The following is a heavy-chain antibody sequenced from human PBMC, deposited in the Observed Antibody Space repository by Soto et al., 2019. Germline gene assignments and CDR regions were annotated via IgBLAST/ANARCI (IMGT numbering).Heavy chain of an antibody. CDR2: ISPTIYGP. J-gene: IGHJ6*02. V-gene: IGHV1-46*01. CDR1: GDTVTSDY. Sequence: AASVKVSCKASGDTVTSDYFHWVRQAPGQGLEWMGVISPTIYGPTYAQRFQGRVTMTRETSTNTVYLELKSLRSEDTAVYYCARDMELRSLNYYYGMDVWGQGTTVTVSS. CDR3: ARDMELRSLNYYYGMDV. D-gene: IGHD3-3*01.